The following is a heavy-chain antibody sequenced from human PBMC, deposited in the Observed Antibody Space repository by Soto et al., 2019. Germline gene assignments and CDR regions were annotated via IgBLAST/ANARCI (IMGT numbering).Heavy chain of an antibody. CDR2: ISDSGST. Sequence: VQLQESGPGLVKPSETLSLTCTVSGGSVSSATYYWSWIRQPPGKGLEWIGYISDSGSTNYNPSLKSRVTISVDTSKNQFSLKLSSVTEADTAVYYCARRVTMLRGVTGFWGYNWFDPWGQGTLVTVSS. CDR3: ARRVTMLRGVTGFWGYNWFDP. V-gene: IGHV4-61*01. D-gene: IGHD3-10*01. J-gene: IGHJ5*02. CDR1: GGSVSSATYY.